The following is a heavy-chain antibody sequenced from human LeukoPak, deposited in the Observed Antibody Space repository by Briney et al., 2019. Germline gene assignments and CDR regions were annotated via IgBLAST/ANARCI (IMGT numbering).Heavy chain of an antibody. CDR1: GYSFTSYG. Sequence: ASVKVSCKASGYSFTSYGISWVRQAPGQGLDWMGGIFPISGTVKYAQKFQGRVTITADESTSTAYMELSSLRSEDTAVYYCAREGSSPPFSGSFDSWGQGTLVTVSS. CDR3: AREGSSPPFSGSFDS. CDR2: IFPISGTV. D-gene: IGHD2/OR15-2a*01. J-gene: IGHJ4*02. V-gene: IGHV1-69*13.